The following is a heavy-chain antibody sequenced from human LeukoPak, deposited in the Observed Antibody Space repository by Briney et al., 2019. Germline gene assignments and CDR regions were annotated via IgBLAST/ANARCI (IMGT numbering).Heavy chain of an antibody. J-gene: IGHJ3*02. Sequence: GGSLRLSCGASGFTLSSYWVTWVRQAPGKGLEWVANIKEDGSKKYYVESVRGRFTISRDNAENSLYLQMNSLRAEDTAVYYCARDSRSCRSSDCRGDAFDTWGQGTMVTVSS. CDR2: IKEDGSKK. D-gene: IGHD6-25*01. CDR3: ARDSRSCRSSDCRGDAFDT. V-gene: IGHV3-7*01. CDR1: GFTLSSYW.